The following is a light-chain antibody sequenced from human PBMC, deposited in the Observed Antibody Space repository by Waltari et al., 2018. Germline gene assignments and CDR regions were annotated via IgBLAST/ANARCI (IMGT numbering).Light chain of an antibody. Sequence: QSVLTPPPSASGTPGQRVTFSCSGSSSNIGRNYVYLYQQVPGKAPKLLIYQNNQRPSGVSDRFSVSKSGTSASLAISGLRSEDEADYYCATWDDSLRVVLFGGGTKLTVL. CDR1: SSNIGRNY. CDR3: ATWDDSLRVVL. V-gene: IGLV1-47*01. J-gene: IGLJ2*01. CDR2: QNN.